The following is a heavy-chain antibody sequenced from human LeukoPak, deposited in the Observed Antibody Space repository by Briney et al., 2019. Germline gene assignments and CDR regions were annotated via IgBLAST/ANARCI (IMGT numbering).Heavy chain of an antibody. CDR1: GFTFSGFD. D-gene: IGHD6-6*01. CDR2: ISSSGYVL. V-gene: IGHV3-48*03. CDR3: AREGSSYAPSGPFYFDY. Sequence: GGSLRLSCAASGFTFSGFDMNWVRQAPGRGLEWVSYISSSGYVLDYADSVKGRFTISRDNARNSLYLQMNSLRAEDTAVYYCAREGSSYAPSGPFYFDYWGQGIVVTVSS. J-gene: IGHJ4*02.